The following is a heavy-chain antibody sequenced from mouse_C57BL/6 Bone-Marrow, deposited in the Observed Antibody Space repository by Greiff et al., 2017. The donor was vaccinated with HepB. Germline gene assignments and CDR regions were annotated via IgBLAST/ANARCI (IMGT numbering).Heavy chain of an antibody. V-gene: IGHV5-2*01. Sequence: ESGGGLVQPGESLKLSCESNEYEFPSHDMSWVRKTPEKRLELVAAINSDGGSTYYPDTMERRFIISRDKTKKTLYLQMSSLRSEDTALYYCARPFLTSAWFAYWGQGTLVTVSA. J-gene: IGHJ3*01. CDR2: INSDGGST. CDR1: EYEFPSHD. D-gene: IGHD1-1*01. CDR3: ARPFLTSAWFAY.